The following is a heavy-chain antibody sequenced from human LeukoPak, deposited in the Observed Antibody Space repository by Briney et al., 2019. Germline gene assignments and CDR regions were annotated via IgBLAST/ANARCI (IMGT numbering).Heavy chain of an antibody. CDR1: GFTFSSYA. Sequence: GGSLRLSCAASGFTFSSYAMSWVRQAPGKGLEWVAAISGSGGSTYYADSVKGRFTISRDNSKNTLYLQMNSLRAEDTAVYYCAKDWDDYEAFDIWGQGTMVTVSS. CDR2: ISGSGGST. J-gene: IGHJ3*02. D-gene: IGHD4-17*01. CDR3: AKDWDDYEAFDI. V-gene: IGHV3-23*01.